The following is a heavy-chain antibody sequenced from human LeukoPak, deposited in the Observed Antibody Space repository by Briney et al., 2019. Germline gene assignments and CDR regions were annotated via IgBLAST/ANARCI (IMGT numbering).Heavy chain of an antibody. Sequence: PGRSLRLSCAASGFTFDDYAMHWVRQAPGKGLEWVSGISWNSGSIGYADSVKGRFTISRDNAKNSLFLQMNSLRAEDTAVYYCARSRYCSSGSCYLDYWGQGTLVTVSS. V-gene: IGHV3-9*01. CDR2: ISWNSGSI. CDR1: GFTFDDYA. D-gene: IGHD2-15*01. J-gene: IGHJ4*02. CDR3: ARSRYCSSGSCYLDY.